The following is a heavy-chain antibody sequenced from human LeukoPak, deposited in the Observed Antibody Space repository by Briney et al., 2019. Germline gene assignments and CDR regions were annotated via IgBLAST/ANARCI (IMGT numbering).Heavy chain of an antibody. CDR2: IYTSGST. V-gene: IGHV4-61*02. CDR3: ARMGPDYDFWSENDY. Sequence: SETLSLTCTVSGGSISSGSYYWSWIRQPAGKGLEWIGRIYTSGSTNYNPSLKSRVTISVDTSKSQFSLKLSSVTAADTAVCYCARMGPDYDFWSENDYWGQGTLVTVPS. D-gene: IGHD3-3*01. J-gene: IGHJ4*02. CDR1: GGSISSGSYY.